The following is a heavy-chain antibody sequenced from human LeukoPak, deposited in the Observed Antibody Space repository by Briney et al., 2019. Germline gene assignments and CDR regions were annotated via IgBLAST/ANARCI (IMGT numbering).Heavy chain of an antibody. Sequence: GGSLRLSCAASGFTFSSYAMNWVRQAPGKGLEWVSGISSSGGTTYYADSVKGRFTVSIDNSKSTLYLQMNSLRGEDTAVYYCAKEDPGATFDCWGQGTLVTVSS. V-gene: IGHV3-23*01. J-gene: IGHJ4*02. CDR3: AKEDPGATFDC. D-gene: IGHD1-26*01. CDR1: GFTFSSYA. CDR2: ISSSGGTT.